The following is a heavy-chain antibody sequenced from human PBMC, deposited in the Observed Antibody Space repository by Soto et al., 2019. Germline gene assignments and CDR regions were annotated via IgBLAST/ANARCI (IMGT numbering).Heavy chain of an antibody. CDR2: IWFDGSNK. CDR1: GFTFSSYG. CDR3: ARLMGTSFDL. D-gene: IGHD2-8*01. J-gene: IGHJ4*02. V-gene: IGHV3-33*01. Sequence: GGSLRLSCAASGFTFSSYGMHWVRQAPGKGLEWVAVIWFDGSNKYYADSVKGRFTISRDNSNNTLYLQMNSLRAGDTAVYFCARLMGTSFDLWGQGTLVTVSS.